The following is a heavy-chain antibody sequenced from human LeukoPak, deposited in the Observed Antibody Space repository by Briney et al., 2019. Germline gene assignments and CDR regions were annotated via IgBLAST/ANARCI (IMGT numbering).Heavy chain of an antibody. CDR2: ISSSRSDI. Sequence: GGSLRLSCVASGFSFNNYNMNWVRQPPGKVLEWVSSISSSRSDIYSADSVKGRFTISRDNAKNSLYLQMDSLRAEDTSVYYCARAYSSGWGAFDFWGQGTMVTVSS. V-gene: IGHV3-21*01. J-gene: IGHJ3*01. CDR1: GFSFNNYN. CDR3: ARAYSSGWGAFDF. D-gene: IGHD6-19*01.